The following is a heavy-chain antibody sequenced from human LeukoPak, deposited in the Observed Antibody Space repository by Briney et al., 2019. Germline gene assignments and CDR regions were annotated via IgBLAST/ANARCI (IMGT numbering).Heavy chain of an antibody. D-gene: IGHD3-16*02. J-gene: IGHJ5*02. V-gene: IGHV1-8*01. Sequence: GASVKVSCKASGYTFTSYDINWVRQATRQGLEWMGWMNPNSGNTGSAQRFQGRITMTRDTSISTAYMELSSLRSEDTAVYYCARGPLVRLPSSFDPWGQGTLVTVSS. CDR1: GYTFTSYD. CDR3: ARGPLVRLPSSFDP. CDR2: MNPNSGNT.